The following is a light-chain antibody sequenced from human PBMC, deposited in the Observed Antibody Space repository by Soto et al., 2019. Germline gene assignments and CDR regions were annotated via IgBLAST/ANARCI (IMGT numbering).Light chain of an antibody. CDR2: WAS. V-gene: IGKV4-1*01. CDR3: QQYFATPLT. CDR1: QSLLFSTNNKNY. J-gene: IGKJ4*01. Sequence: DIVMTQSPDSLAVSPGERATFNCKSSQSLLFSTNNKNYLVWYQQKFGQPPKLLIYWASARDSGVPDRFSASGSETNFTLTISSLQAEDVAVYYCQQYFATPLTFGGGTKVDIK.